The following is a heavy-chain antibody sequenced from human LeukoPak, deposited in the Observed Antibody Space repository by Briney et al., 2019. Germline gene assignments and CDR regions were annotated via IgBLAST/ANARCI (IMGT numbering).Heavy chain of an antibody. J-gene: IGHJ4*02. Sequence: SVKVSCKASGGTFSSYAISWVRQAPGQGLEWMGGIIPLFGTANYAQKFQGRVTITADKSTSTAYMELSSLRSEDTAVYYCAHARDCSSTSCYQYYFDYWGQGTLVTVSS. CDR1: GGTFSSYA. V-gene: IGHV1-69*06. CDR3: AHARDCSSTSCYQYYFDY. CDR2: IIPLFGTA. D-gene: IGHD2-2*01.